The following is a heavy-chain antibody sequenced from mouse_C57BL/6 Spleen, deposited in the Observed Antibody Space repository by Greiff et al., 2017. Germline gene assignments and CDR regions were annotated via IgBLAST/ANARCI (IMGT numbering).Heavy chain of an antibody. CDR2: ISSGGSYT. D-gene: IGHD1-1*01. CDR3: ARHATTVLAEDYFDY. V-gene: IGHV5-6*01. CDR1: GFTFSSYG. J-gene: IGHJ2*01. Sequence: EVQVVESGGDLVKPGGSLKLSCAASGFTFSSYGMSWVRQTPDKRLEWVATISSGGSYTYYPDSVKGRFTITRDNAKNTLYLQMSSLKSEDTAMYYCARHATTVLAEDYFDYWGKGTTVTVSS.